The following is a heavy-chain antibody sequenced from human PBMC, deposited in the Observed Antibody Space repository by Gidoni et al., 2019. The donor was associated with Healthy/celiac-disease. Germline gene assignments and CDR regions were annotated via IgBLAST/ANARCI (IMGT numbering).Heavy chain of an antibody. CDR3: ARDHLLGGWFDP. D-gene: IGHD7-27*01. CDR1: GGSISSYY. J-gene: IGHJ5*02. V-gene: IGHV4-59*01. CDR2: IYYSGST. Sequence: QLQESGPGLVTPSETLSLPCTVSGGSISSYYWSWIRQPPGKGLEWIGYIYYSGSTNYNPSLKSRVTISVDTSKNQFSLKLSSVTAADTAVYYCARDHLLGGWFDPWGQGTLVTVSS.